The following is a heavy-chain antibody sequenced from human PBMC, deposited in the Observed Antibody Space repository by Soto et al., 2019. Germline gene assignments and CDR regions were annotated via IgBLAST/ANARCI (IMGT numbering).Heavy chain of an antibody. J-gene: IGHJ4*02. CDR3: ARDRFLERLSHPSYFDY. Sequence: SETVSLTCAVSGYSISSGYYWGWIRQPPGQGLEWIGSIYHSGSTYYNPSLQSRVTISVDTSKNQFSLKLSSVTAADTAVYYCARDRFLERLSHPSYFDYWGQGTLVTVSS. D-gene: IGHD3-3*01. V-gene: IGHV4-38-2*02. CDR1: GYSISSGYY. CDR2: IYHSGST.